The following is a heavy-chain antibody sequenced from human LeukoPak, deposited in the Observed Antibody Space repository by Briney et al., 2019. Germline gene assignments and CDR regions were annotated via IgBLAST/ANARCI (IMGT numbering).Heavy chain of an antibody. CDR2: IIPIFGTA. J-gene: IGHJ4*02. D-gene: IGHD5-18*01. CDR3: ASIRGYSYGSLDY. Sequence: SVKVSCKASGGTFSSYAISWVRQAPGQGLEWMGGIIPIFGTANYAQKFQGRVTITTDESTSTAYMELSSLRSEDTAVYYYASIRGYSYGSLDYWGQGTLVTVSS. V-gene: IGHV1-69*05. CDR1: GGTFSSYA.